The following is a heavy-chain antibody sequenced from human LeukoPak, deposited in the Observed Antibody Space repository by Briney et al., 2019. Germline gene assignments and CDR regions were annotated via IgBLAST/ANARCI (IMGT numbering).Heavy chain of an antibody. Sequence: SQTLSLTCTVSGGSISSGGYYWSWIRQPPGKGLEWIGEINHSGSTNYNPSLKSRVTISVDTSKNQFSLKLSSVTAADTAVYYCARGPQSSGWYGYGWYYFDYWGQGTLVTVSS. D-gene: IGHD6-19*01. CDR2: INHSGST. J-gene: IGHJ4*02. V-gene: IGHV4-30-2*01. CDR1: GGSISSGGYY. CDR3: ARGPQSSGWYGYGWYYFDY.